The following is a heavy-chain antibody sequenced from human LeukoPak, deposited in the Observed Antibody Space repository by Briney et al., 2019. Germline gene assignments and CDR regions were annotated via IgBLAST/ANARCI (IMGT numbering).Heavy chain of an antibody. V-gene: IGHV3-30*18. CDR2: ISYDGSNK. CDR1: GFTFSSYG. Sequence: PGGSLRLSYAASGFTFSSYGMHWVRQAPGKGLEWVAVISYDGSNKYYADSVKGRFTISRDNSKNTLYLQMNSLRAEDTAVYYCANSGLWFGELLYTALMDVWGQGTTVTVSS. CDR3: ANSGLWFGELLYTALMDV. J-gene: IGHJ6*02. D-gene: IGHD3-10*01.